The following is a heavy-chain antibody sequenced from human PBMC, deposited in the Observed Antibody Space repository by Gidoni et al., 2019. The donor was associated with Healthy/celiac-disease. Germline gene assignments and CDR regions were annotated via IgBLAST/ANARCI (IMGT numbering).Heavy chain of an antibody. CDR2: ISDDGSNK. CDR3: ARDAGLGGGGGYLDY. CDR1: GFTFSSYA. J-gene: IGHJ4*02. V-gene: IGHV3-30*04. Sequence: QVQLVESGGGVVQPGRSLRLSCAASGFTFSSYAMHGFRQAPGKGLEWVAVISDDGSNKYYADSVKGRFTISRDNSKNTLYLQMNSLRAEDTAVYYCARDAGLGGGGGYLDYWGQGTLVTVSS. D-gene: IGHD1-26*01.